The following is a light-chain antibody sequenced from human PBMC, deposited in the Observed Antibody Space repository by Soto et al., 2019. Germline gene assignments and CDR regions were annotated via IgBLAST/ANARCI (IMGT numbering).Light chain of an antibody. CDR1: SSDVGLNY. CDR2: EVS. Sequence: QSARTQPASVSGSPGPSITVSCTGTSSDVGLNYVSWYQQHAGKVPKLIIYEVSTRPSGVSTRFSGSKAGNTASLTISGLQAEDEADYYCSSYTSSGVFGGGTQLTVL. CDR3: SSYTSSGV. J-gene: IGLJ3*02. V-gene: IGLV2-14*01.